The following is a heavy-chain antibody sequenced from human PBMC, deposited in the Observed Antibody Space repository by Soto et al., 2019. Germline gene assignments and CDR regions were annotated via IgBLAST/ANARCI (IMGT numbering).Heavy chain of an antibody. Sequence: EVQLVESGGDLVEPGGSLRLSCAASGFSFNKAWMTWVRQAPGKGLEWVGRIKSRTDGGATEYAPPVNGRFIISRDDSRNMVFLQMNSLKTEDTAVYFCTYLYREGPWGQGTLVTVSS. CDR2: IKSRTDGGAT. CDR3: TYLYREGP. J-gene: IGHJ5*02. D-gene: IGHD3-10*01. V-gene: IGHV3-15*01. CDR1: GFSFNKAW.